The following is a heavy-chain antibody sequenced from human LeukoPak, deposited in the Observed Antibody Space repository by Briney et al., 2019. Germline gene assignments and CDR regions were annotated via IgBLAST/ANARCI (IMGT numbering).Heavy chain of an antibody. CDR2: IYYSGST. CDR3: ARGGSRTRFFDY. CDR1: GGSISSSSYY. V-gene: IGHV4-39*07. D-gene: IGHD3-3*01. Sequence: SETLSLTCTVSGGSISSSSYYWGWIRQPPGKGLEWIGSIYYSGSTYYNPSLKSRVTISVDTSKNQFSLKLSSVTAADTAVYYCARGGSRTRFFDYWGQGTLVTVSS. J-gene: IGHJ4*02.